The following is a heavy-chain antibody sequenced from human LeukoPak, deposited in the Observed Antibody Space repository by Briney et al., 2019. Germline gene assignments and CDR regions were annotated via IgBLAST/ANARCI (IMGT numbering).Heavy chain of an antibody. D-gene: IGHD4-23*01. Sequence: GESLKISCKGSGYSFMYYWIAWVRQMPGKGLEWVGIIYPGDSDTRYSPSFQGQVTISADKSLSTAYLQWNSLKASDTGMYYCMRQDGNSAYYFDSWGQGSLVTVSS. J-gene: IGHJ4*02. V-gene: IGHV5-51*01. CDR1: GYSFMYYW. CDR2: IYPGDSDT. CDR3: MRQDGNSAYYFDS.